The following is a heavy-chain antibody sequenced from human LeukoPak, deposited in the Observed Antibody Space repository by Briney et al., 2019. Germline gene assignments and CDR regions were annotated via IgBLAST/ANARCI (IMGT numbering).Heavy chain of an antibody. CDR2: IYSGGST. Sequence: PGGSLRLSCAASGFTVSSNYMSWVRQAPRKGLEWVSVIYSGGSTYYADSVKGRFTISRDNSKNTLYLQMNSLRAEDTAVYYCARVKISAFMVSYYFDYWGQGTLVTVSS. J-gene: IGHJ4*02. V-gene: IGHV3-53*01. D-gene: IGHD2-8*01. CDR1: GFTVSSNY. CDR3: ARVKISAFMVSYYFDY.